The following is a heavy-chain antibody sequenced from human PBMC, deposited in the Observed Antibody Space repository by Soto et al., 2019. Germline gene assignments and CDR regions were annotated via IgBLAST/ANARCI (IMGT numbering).Heavy chain of an antibody. CDR3: ASIVGATPPLYYFDY. CDR2: ISSSSSTI. D-gene: IGHD1-26*01. Sequence: EVQLVESGGGLVQPGGSLRLSCAASGFIFSSYSMNWVRQAPGKGLEWVSYISSSSSTIYYADSVKGRFTISRDNAKNSLYLQMNSLRDEDTAVYYCASIVGATPPLYYFDYWGQGTLVTVSS. V-gene: IGHV3-48*02. CDR1: GFIFSSYS. J-gene: IGHJ4*02.